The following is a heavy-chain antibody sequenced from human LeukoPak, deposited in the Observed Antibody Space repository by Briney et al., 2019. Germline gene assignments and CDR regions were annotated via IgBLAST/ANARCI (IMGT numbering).Heavy chain of an antibody. V-gene: IGHV4-39*01. D-gene: IGHD5-24*01. CDR2: FYYSGST. Sequence: SETLSLTCTVSGGSITSSSYYWGWIRQPPGKGLQWIGSFYYSGSTYYNPSLKSRVTIYVDTSKNQFSLKLCSVTAADTAVYYCARGRRDGYNLEYFDKWGQGTLVTVSS. J-gene: IGHJ4*02. CDR3: ARGRRDGYNLEYFDK. CDR1: GGSITSSSYY.